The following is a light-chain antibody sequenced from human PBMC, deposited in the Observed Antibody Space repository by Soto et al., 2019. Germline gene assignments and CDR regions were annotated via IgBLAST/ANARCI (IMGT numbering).Light chain of an antibody. CDR2: DVS. Sequence: QSALTQPASVSGSPGQSITISCVGTNSDIGDYNYVSWYQQHPGKVPKVIIYDVSNRPSGVSYRFSATKSGNTASLTISGLQAEDEADYYCCSYTRSGTLIFGTGTKLTVL. CDR3: CSYTRSGTLI. V-gene: IGLV2-14*01. J-gene: IGLJ1*01. CDR1: NSDIGDYNY.